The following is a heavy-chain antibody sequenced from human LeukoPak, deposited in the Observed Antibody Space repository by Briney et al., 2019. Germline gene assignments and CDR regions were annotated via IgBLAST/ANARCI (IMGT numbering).Heavy chain of an antibody. CDR1: GYTFTSYY. J-gene: IGHJ5*02. CDR3: ARDSARASGIAAAGTLGWFDP. Sequence: ASVKVSCKASGYTFTSYYMHWVRQAPGQGLEWMGIINPSGGSTSYAQKFQGRVTMTRDMSTSTVYMELSSLRSEDTAAYYCARDSARASGIAAAGTLGWFDPWGQGTLVTVSS. CDR2: INPSGGST. D-gene: IGHD6-13*01. V-gene: IGHV1-46*01.